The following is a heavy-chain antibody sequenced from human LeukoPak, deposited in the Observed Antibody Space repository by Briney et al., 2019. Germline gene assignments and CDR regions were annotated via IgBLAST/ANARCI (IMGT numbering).Heavy chain of an antibody. D-gene: IGHD3-22*01. CDR1: GYTFTNYY. J-gene: IGHJ4*02. V-gene: IGHV1-46*01. CDR3: ARPGHSSGSYYPDY. CDR2: INPRGGGT. Sequence: GASVKVSCKASGYTFTNYYIHWVRQAPGQGLEWMGIINPRGGGTSYAHKFQGRVTMTRDTSTGTVYMELSSLRSEDAAVYYCARPGHSSGSYYPDYWGQGTLVTISS.